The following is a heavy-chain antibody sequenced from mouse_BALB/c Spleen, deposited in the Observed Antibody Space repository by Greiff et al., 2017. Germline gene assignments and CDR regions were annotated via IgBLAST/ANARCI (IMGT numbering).Heavy chain of an antibody. D-gene: IGHD2-10*01. CDR3: ARSAYYGGGGYYFDY. CDR2: ISDGGTYT. V-gene: IGHV5-4*02. J-gene: IGHJ2*01. CDR1: GFTFSDYY. Sequence: EVQLVESGGGLVKPGGSLKLSCAASGFTFSDYYMYWVRQTPEKRLEWVATISDGGTYTYYPDSVKGRFTISRDNAKNNLYLQMSSLKSEDTAMYYCARSAYYGGGGYYFDYWGQGTTLTVSS.